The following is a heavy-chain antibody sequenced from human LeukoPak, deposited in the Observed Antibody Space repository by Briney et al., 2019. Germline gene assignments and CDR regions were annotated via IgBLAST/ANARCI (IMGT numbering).Heavy chain of an antibody. J-gene: IGHJ4*02. D-gene: IGHD3-22*01. CDR3: ARDYTADSNGYFDY. V-gene: IGHV3-43D*04. CDR1: GFTFDDKA. CDR2: ISWDGDNT. Sequence: SGGSLRLSCAASGFTFDDKAMLWVRQGLGKGLEWVALISWDGDNTYYSDSVKGRFTISRDNSKDSVYLQMNSLRVDDTALYFCARDYTADSNGYFDYWGQGTLVTVSS.